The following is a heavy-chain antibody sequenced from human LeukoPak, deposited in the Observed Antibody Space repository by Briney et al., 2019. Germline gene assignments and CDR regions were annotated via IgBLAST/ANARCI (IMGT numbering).Heavy chain of an antibody. Sequence: QSGGSLGLSCAASGFTVSSNYMSWVRQAPGKGLEWVSVIGDDVVSTYYAESVKGRFTISRDNSKNTLYPQMNSLRAEDTATYYCARDSPLLTVWGQGTLVTVSS. J-gene: IGHJ4*02. V-gene: IGHV3-53*01. D-gene: IGHD3-9*01. CDR3: ARDSPLLTV. CDR1: GFTVSSNY. CDR2: IGDDVVST.